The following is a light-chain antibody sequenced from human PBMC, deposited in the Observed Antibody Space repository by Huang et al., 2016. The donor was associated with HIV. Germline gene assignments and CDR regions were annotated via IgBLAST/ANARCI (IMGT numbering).Light chain of an antibody. CDR3: QQRDT. CDR1: QSVSRN. Sequence: EIVLTQSPATLSLSPGERATLSCRASQSVSRNLGWYQQEFGQAPRLFIYDASTRATGITARFSGSESGTNFTLTISSLEPEDCAVYYCQQRDTFGPGTRLEIK. J-gene: IGKJ5*01. CDR2: DAS. V-gene: IGKV3-11*01.